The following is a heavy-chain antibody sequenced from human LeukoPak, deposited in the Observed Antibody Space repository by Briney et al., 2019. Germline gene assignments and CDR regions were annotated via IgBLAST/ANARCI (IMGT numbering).Heavy chain of an antibody. Sequence: PSETLSLTCAVYGGSFSGYYRSWIRQPPGKGLEWIGEINHSGSTNYNPSLKSRVTISVDTSKNQFSLKLSSVTAADTAVYYCARRRLRYFDWLSDHFDYWGQGTLVTVSS. D-gene: IGHD3-9*01. CDR3: ARRRLRYFDWLSDHFDY. CDR1: GGSFSGYY. V-gene: IGHV4-34*01. J-gene: IGHJ4*02. CDR2: INHSGST.